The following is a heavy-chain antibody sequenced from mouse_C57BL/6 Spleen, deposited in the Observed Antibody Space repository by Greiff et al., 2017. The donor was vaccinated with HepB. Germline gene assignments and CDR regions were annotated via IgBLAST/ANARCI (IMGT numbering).Heavy chain of an antibody. CDR1: GFTFSDYY. J-gene: IGHJ2*01. CDR2: INYDGSST. CDR3: ARERGEDYFDY. V-gene: IGHV5-16*01. Sequence: EVQRVESEGGLVQPGSSMKLSCTASGFTFSDYYMAWVRQVPEKGLEWVANINYDGSSTYYLDSLKSRFIISRDNAKNILYLQMSSLKSEDTATYYCARERGEDYFDYWGQGTTLTVSS.